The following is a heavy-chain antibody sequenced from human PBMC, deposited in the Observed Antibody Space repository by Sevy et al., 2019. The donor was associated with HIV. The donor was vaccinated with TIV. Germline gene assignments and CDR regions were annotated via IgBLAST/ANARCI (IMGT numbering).Heavy chain of an antibody. Sequence: GGSLRLSCAASGFTFSTYAMSWVRQAPGKGLEWVSVISGSGGDTYYADSVKGRFTISSDNSKNTLYLQMNSLRAEDTAVYYCAKDAYYYDSSGYSMGQWYYGMDVWGQGTTVTVSS. V-gene: IGHV3-23*01. CDR2: ISGSGGDT. J-gene: IGHJ6*02. CDR3: AKDAYYYDSSGYSMGQWYYGMDV. CDR1: GFTFSTYA. D-gene: IGHD3-22*01.